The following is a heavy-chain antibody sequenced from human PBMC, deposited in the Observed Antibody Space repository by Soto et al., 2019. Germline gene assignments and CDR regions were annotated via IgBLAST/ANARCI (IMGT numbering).Heavy chain of an antibody. CDR1: GFTFSNAW. Sequence: GGSLRLSCAASGFTFSNAWMNWVRQAPGKGLEWVGRIKSKTDGGTTDYAAPVKGRFTISRDDSKNTLYLQMNSLKTEDTAVYYCTTDELPYVDIVATAVYGMDVWGQGTTVTVSS. CDR2: IKSKTDGGTT. J-gene: IGHJ6*02. V-gene: IGHV3-15*07. CDR3: TTDELPYVDIVATAVYGMDV. D-gene: IGHD5-12*01.